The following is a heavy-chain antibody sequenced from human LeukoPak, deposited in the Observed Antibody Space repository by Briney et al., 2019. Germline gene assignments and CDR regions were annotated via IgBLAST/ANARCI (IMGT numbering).Heavy chain of an antibody. CDR3: AAGYCSGGSCYPYYYYGMDV. J-gene: IGHJ6*02. D-gene: IGHD2-15*01. CDR2: IVVGSGNT. CDR1: GFTFTSSA. V-gene: IGHV1-58*01. Sequence: SMKVSCKASGFTFTSSAVQWVRQARGQRLEWIGWIVVGSGNTNYAQKFQERVTITRDMSTSTAYMELSSLRSEDTAVYYCAAGYCSGGSCYPYYYYGMDVWGQGTTVTVSS.